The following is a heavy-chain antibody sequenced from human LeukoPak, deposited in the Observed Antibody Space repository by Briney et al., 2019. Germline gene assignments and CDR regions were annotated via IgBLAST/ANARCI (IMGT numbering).Heavy chain of an antibody. CDR2: INPTSAST. CDR3: ARGLNWGSGDSFDI. J-gene: IGHJ3*02. D-gene: IGHD7-27*01. V-gene: IGHV1-2*02. Sequence: ASVMVSCKASAYTFTYHYIHWVRQAPGQELEWMGWINPTSASTNYAQKFQGRVTMTRDTSISTAYMELSSLSSDDTAVYYCARGLNWGSGDSFDIWGQGTMVTVSS. CDR1: AYTFTYHY.